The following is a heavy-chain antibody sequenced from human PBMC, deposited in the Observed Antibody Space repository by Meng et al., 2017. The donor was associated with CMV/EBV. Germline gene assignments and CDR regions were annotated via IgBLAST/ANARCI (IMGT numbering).Heavy chain of an antibody. J-gene: IGHJ4*02. CDR1: GGSISSYY. V-gene: IGHV4-4*07. Sequence: LGGSGPGLVNPSEALSLTCTVSGGSISSYYWSWIRQPAGKGLEWIGRIYTSGSTNYNPSLKSRVTMSVDTSKNQFSLKLSSVTAADTAVYYCARGGLYYYDSSGHFDYWGQGTLVTVSS. CDR3: ARGGLYYYDSSGHFDY. CDR2: IYTSGST. D-gene: IGHD3-22*01.